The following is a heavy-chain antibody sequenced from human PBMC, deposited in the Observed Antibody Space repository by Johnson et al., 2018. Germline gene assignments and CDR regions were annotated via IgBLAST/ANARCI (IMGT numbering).Heavy chain of an antibody. CDR3: ARLETTVVTLRYFDL. Sequence: VQLVESGGGLVQPGGSLRLSCAASGFTFSSYDMHWLRQTTGKSLEWVSGIGTAGDTYYLGSVKGRFTISRENAKNSLYLQLNSLRAGDTAVYYCARLETTVVTLRYFDLWGRGTLVTVSS. J-gene: IGHJ2*01. CDR1: GFTFSSYD. V-gene: IGHV3-13*01. CDR2: IGTAGDT. D-gene: IGHD4-23*01.